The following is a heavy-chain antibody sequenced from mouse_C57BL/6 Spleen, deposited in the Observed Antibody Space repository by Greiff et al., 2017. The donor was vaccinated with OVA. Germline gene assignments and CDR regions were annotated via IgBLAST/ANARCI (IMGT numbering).Heavy chain of an antibody. CDR3: ARVLGDGYYPFAY. CDR1: GYTFTSYW. CDR2: IDPSDSYT. V-gene: IGHV1-59*01. J-gene: IGHJ3*01. Sequence: QPGAELVRPGTSVKLSCKASGYTFTSYWMHWVKQRPGQGLEWIGVIDPSDSYTNYNQKFKGKATLTVDTSSSTAYMQLSSLTSEDSAVYYCARVLGDGYYPFAYWGQGTLVTVSA. D-gene: IGHD2-3*01.